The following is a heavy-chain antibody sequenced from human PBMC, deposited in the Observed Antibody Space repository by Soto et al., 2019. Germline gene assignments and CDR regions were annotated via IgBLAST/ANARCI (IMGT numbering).Heavy chain of an antibody. V-gene: IGHV4-31*03. J-gene: IGHJ4*01. CDR2: IYYSGST. CDR3: ARDKGGGSSDGY. D-gene: IGHD1-26*01. CDR1: GGSISSGGYY. Sequence: QVQLQESGPGLVKPSQTLSLTCTVSGGSISSGGYYWSWIRQHPGKGLEWIGYIYYSGSTYYNPSLKSRVTISVDTSKNQFALKLSSVTAADTAVYDCARDKGGGSSDGYWGQGTLVTVSS.